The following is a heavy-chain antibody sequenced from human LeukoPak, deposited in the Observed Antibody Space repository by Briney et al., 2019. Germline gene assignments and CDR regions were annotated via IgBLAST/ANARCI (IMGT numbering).Heavy chain of an antibody. J-gene: IGHJ5*02. CDR2: IIPIFGTA. D-gene: IGHD1-26*01. V-gene: IGHV1-69*13. CDR1: GYTLTELS. Sequence: GASVKVSCKVSGYTLTELSMHWVRQAPGQGLEWMGGIIPIFGTANYAQKFQGRVTITADESTSTAYMELSSLRSEDTAVYYCARGPPLSGSYLYWFDPWGQGTLVTVSS. CDR3: ARGPPLSGSYLYWFDP.